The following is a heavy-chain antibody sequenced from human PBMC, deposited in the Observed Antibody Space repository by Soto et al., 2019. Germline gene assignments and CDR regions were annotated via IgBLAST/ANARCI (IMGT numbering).Heavy chain of an antibody. D-gene: IGHD3-16*01. J-gene: IGHJ5*02. CDR1: GGSISSSNW. Sequence: QVQLQESGPGLVKPSGTLSLTCAVSGGSISSSNWWSWVRQPPGKGLEWIGEIYHSGSTNYNPSLKSRVTIPVDKSKNQFSLKLSSVTAADTAVYYCARALRIMITLSWFDPWGQGTLVTVSS. CDR3: ARALRIMITLSWFDP. V-gene: IGHV4-4*02. CDR2: IYHSGST.